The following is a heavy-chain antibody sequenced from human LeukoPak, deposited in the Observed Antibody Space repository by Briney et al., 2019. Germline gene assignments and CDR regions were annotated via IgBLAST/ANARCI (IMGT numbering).Heavy chain of an antibody. D-gene: IGHD6-19*01. Sequence: PGGSLRLSCAASGFTFSTYSMNWVRQAPGKGLEWLSYIRSSGTTTYYADSVKGRFIISRDNAKNTLYLQMNGLKPEDTAVYYCARDMGTYSSDWYYFDYWGQGTLVTVSS. J-gene: IGHJ4*02. CDR1: GFTFSTYS. V-gene: IGHV3-48*04. CDR2: IRSSGTTT. CDR3: ARDMGTYSSDWYYFDY.